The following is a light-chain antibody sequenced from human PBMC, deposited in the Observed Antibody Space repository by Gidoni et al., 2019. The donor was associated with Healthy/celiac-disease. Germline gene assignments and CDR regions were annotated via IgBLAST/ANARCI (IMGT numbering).Light chain of an antibody. CDR3: QSYDSSLSGSRV. J-gene: IGLJ1*01. CDR1: NSNIGAGYD. CDR2: GNS. Sequence: QSVLTQPPSVSGAPGQRVTIPCTGSNSNIGAGYDVHWYQQLPGTAPKLLIFGNSNRPSGVPDRFSGSKSGTSASLAITGLQAEDEADYYCQSYDSSLSGSRVFGTGSKVTVL. V-gene: IGLV1-40*01.